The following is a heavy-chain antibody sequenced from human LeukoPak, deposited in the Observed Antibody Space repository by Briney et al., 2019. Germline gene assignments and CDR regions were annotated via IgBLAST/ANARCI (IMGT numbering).Heavy chain of an antibody. Sequence: GGSLRLSCAASGFTVSSNYMSWVRQAPGKGLECVSVIYSGGDTYYADSVRGRFTISRDDSKNTLYLQMNTLRAEDTAVYYCARASGYSGYDPFDYWGRGTLVTVSS. D-gene: IGHD5-12*01. V-gene: IGHV3-53*01. CDR2: IYSGGDT. J-gene: IGHJ4*02. CDR1: GFTVSSNY. CDR3: ARASGYSGYDPFDY.